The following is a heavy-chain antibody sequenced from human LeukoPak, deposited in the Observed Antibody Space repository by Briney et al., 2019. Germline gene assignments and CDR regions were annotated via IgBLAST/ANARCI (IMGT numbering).Heavy chain of an antibody. CDR2: IYPSDSDT. D-gene: IGHD3-3*01. V-gene: IGHV5-51*01. CDR3: VRHRARFLEWSPTVY. J-gene: IGHJ4*02. Sequence: GEALKISCKGSRYSFTSYWIGWVRQMPGKGLAWMGIIYPSDSDTRYSPSFQGQVTISADKSISTAYLHWSSLKASDTAMYYCVRHRARFLEWSPTVYWCQGTLVTVSS. CDR1: RYSFTSYW.